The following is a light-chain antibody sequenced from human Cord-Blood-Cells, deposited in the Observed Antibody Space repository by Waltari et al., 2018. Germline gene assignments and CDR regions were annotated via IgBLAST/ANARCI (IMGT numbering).Light chain of an antibody. V-gene: IGKV3-20*01. CDR2: GAS. Sequence: EIVLTQSPGTLSLSPGERATLSCRASQSVSSSYLAWYQQKPGQAPRRLIYGASSRATGIPDRFSGSGSGTDCTLTISRLEPEDFAVYYCQQYGSLLTFGGGTKVEIK. J-gene: IGKJ4*01. CDR3: QQYGSLLT. CDR1: QSVSSSY.